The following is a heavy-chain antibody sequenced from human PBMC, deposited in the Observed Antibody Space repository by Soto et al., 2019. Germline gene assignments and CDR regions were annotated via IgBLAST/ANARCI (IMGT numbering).Heavy chain of an antibody. Sequence: SETLSLTCAVYGGSFSGYYWSWIRQPPGKGLEWIGEINHSGSTNYNPSLKSRVTISVDTSKNQFSLKLSSVTAADTAVYYCARSSDFWIRQLFGSFDSWGQGTLVTVFS. D-gene: IGHD3-3*01. CDR1: GGSFSGYY. J-gene: IGHJ5*01. CDR2: INHSGST. CDR3: ARSSDFWIRQLFGSFDS. V-gene: IGHV4-34*01.